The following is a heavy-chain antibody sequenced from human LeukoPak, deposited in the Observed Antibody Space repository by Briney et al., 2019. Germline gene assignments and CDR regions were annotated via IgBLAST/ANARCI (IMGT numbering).Heavy chain of an antibody. CDR3: ARVLPRIAAAGEISRFDP. V-gene: IGHV1-46*03. CDR2: INPSGGST. D-gene: IGHD6-13*01. Sequence: ASVKVSCKASGYTFTSYYMHWVRQAPGQGLEWMGIINPSGGSTSYAQKFQGRVTMTRDTSTGTVYMELSSLRSEDTAVYYCARVLPRIAAAGEISRFDPWGQGTLVTVSS. J-gene: IGHJ5*02. CDR1: GYTFTSYY.